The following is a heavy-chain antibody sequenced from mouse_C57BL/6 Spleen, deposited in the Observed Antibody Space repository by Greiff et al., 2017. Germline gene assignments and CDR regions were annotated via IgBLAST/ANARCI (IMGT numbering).Heavy chain of an antibody. J-gene: IGHJ2*01. D-gene: IGHD2-5*01. Sequence: VQLQQSGPELVKPGASVKISCKASGYTFTDYYMNWVNQSHGKSLEWIGDINPNNGGTSYHQKFKGKATLTVDKSASTAYMELRSLTSEDSAVYYCARDYSNYFGDWGQGTTLTVSS. CDR2: INPNNGGT. V-gene: IGHV1-26*01. CDR1: GYTFTDYY. CDR3: ARDYSNYFGD.